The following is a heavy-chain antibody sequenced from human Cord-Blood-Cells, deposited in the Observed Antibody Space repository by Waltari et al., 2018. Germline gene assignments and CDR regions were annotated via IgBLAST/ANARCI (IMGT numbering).Heavy chain of an antibody. J-gene: IGHJ4*02. Sequence: QVQLVQSGAEVKKPGASVKVSCKVSGYTLTELSMHWVRQAPGKGLEWRGGFEPENGKTSYAQKFQGRVTMTEETSTDTAYMELSSLRAEDTAVYYCATDRRIYGSGSYYNYWGQGTLVTVSS. D-gene: IGHD3-10*01. CDR3: ATDRRIYGSGSYYNY. CDR2: FEPENGKT. V-gene: IGHV1-24*01. CDR1: GYTLTELS.